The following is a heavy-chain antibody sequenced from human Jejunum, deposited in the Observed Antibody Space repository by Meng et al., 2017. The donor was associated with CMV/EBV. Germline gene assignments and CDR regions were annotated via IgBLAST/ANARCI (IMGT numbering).Heavy chain of an antibody. CDR3: ARFRGIQYYDFWSGYPDY. CDR2: IYYSGST. CDR1: SSSYY. J-gene: IGHJ4*02. Sequence: SSSYYWGWLRQPPGKGLEWIGSIYYSGSTYYNPSLKSRVTISVDTSKNQFSLKLSSVTAADTAVYYCARFRGIQYYDFWSGYPDYWGQGTLVTVSS. V-gene: IGHV4-39*07. D-gene: IGHD3-3*01.